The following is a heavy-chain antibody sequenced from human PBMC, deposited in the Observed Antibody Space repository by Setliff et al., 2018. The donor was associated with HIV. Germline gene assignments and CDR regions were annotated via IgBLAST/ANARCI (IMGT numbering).Heavy chain of an antibody. CDR3: ATRAYDSRGYLRSRVSGAAFDI. CDR1: GYTLTEFS. J-gene: IGHJ3*02. CDR2: FDPQYDKT. Sequence: SCKVSGYTLTEFSIHWVRQAPGKGLEWMGGFDPQYDKTFYAQKFQGRVTMSEDTSTDTAYMELSSLRSEDTAVYYCATRAYDSRGYLRSRVSGAAFDIWGQGTMVTVSS. V-gene: IGHV1-24*01. D-gene: IGHD3-22*01.